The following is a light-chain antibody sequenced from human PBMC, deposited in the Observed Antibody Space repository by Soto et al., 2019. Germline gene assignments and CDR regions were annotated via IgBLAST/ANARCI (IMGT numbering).Light chain of an antibody. Sequence: QSALTQPPSASGSPGQSVAISCTGTSSDVGGYNYVSWYQQHPGKAPKLMIYEVNKRPSGVPDRFSGSKSGDTASLTISGLQSEDEAEYYCCSYAGTHTFVIFGAGTKLTVL. V-gene: IGLV2-8*01. CDR3: CSYAGTHTFVI. J-gene: IGLJ2*01. CDR1: SSDVGGYNY. CDR2: EVN.